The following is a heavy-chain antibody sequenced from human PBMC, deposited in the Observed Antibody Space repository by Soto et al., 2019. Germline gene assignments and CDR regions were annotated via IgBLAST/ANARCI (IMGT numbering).Heavy chain of an antibody. Sequence: QVQLVDSGGGVVQPWRSLRLSCAASGFTFSSYAMHWVRQAPGKGLERVAVISYAGSNKYYADSVKGRFTISRDNSKNALYLQMNSLRAEDTAVYYCARVSFFRDGYMDAFDIWCQETMVTVSS. CDR3: ARVSFFRDGYMDAFDI. J-gene: IGHJ3*02. CDR1: GFTFSSYA. V-gene: IGHV3-30-3*01. D-gene: IGHD5-12*01. CDR2: ISYAGSNK.